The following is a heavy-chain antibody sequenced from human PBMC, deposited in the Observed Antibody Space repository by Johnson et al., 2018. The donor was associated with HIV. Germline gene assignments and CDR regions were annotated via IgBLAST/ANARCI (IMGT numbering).Heavy chain of an antibody. J-gene: IGHJ3*02. CDR2: IYSGGST. D-gene: IGHD7-27*01. V-gene: IGHV3-NL1*01. Sequence: QVQLVESGGGVVPPGRSLRVSCGASGFSFSSYDMHWVRQAPGKGLEWVSVIYSGGSTYYADSVKGRFTISRDNSKNTLYLQMNSLRAEDTAVYYCAPLGDAFDIWGQGTMVTVSS. CDR3: APLGDAFDI. CDR1: GFSFSSYD.